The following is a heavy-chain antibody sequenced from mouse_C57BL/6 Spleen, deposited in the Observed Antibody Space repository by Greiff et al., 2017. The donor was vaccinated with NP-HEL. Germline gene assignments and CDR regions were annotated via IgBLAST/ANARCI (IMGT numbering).Heavy chain of an antibody. V-gene: IGHV1-53*01. J-gene: IGHJ4*01. Sequence: QVQLQQPGTELVKPGASVKLSCKASGYTFTSYWMHWVKQRPGQGLEWIGNINPSNGGTNYNEKFKSKATLTVDKSSSTAYMQLSSLTSEDSAVYYCARSEGQLRLPNYYAMDDWGQGTSVTVSS. D-gene: IGHD3-2*02. CDR1: GYTFTSYW. CDR2: INPSNGGT. CDR3: ARSEGQLRLPNYYAMDD.